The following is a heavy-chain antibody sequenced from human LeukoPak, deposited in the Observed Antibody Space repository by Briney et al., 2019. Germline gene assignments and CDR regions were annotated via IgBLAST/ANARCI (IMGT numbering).Heavy chain of an antibody. CDR3: ASYRALRYFDWFPYYYYGMDV. Sequence: PGGSLRLSCAASGFTFSSYEMNWVRQAPGKGLEWVSYISSSGSTIYYADSVKGRFTISRDNAKNSLCLQMNSLRAEDTAVYYCASYRALRYFDWFPYYYYGMDVWGKGTTVTVSS. V-gene: IGHV3-48*03. CDR2: ISSSGSTI. CDR1: GFTFSSYE. J-gene: IGHJ6*04. D-gene: IGHD3-9*01.